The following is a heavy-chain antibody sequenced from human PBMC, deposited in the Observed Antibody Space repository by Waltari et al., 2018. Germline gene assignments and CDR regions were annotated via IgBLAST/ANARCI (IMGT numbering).Heavy chain of an antibody. V-gene: IGHV3-9*01. CDR3: AKDHGDGYINYFDY. CDR2: ISWNSGSI. J-gene: IGHJ4*02. CDR1: GFTFDDYA. D-gene: IGHD5-12*01. Sequence: EVQLVESGGGLVQPGRSLRLSCAASGFTFDDYAMHWVRQAPGKGLEWVSGISWNSGSIGYADSVKGRFTISRDNAKNSLYLQMNSLRAEDTALYYCAKDHGDGYINYFDYWGQGTLVTVSS.